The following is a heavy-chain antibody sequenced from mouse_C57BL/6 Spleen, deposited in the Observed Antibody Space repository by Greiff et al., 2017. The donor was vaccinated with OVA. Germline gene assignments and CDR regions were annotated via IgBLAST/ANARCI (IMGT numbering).Heavy chain of an antibody. CDR2: ISSGGSYT. CDR3: ARRVTTADFDY. V-gene: IGHV5-6*02. CDR1: GFTFSSYG. J-gene: IGHJ2*01. Sequence: EVMLVESGGDLVKPGGSLKLSCAASGFTFSSYGMSWVRQTPDKRLEWVATISSGGSYTYYPDSVKGRFTISRDNAKNTLYLQMSSLKSEDTAMYYCARRVTTADFDYWGQGTTLTVSS. D-gene: IGHD1-2*01.